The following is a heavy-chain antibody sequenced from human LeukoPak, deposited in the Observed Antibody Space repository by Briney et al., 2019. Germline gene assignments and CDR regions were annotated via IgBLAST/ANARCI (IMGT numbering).Heavy chain of an antibody. Sequence: GASVKVSCEASGGTFSSYAISWVRQAPGQGLEWMGWINPNSGGTNYAQKFQGRVTMTRDTSISTAYMELSRLRSDDTAVYYCARWVGSGYYYVDYWGQGTLVTVSS. CDR3: ARWVGSGYYYVDY. CDR1: GGTFSSYA. J-gene: IGHJ4*02. D-gene: IGHD3-22*01. V-gene: IGHV1-2*02. CDR2: INPNSGGT.